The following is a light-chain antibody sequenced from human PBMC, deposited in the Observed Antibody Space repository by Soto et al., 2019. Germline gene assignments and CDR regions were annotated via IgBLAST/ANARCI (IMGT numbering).Light chain of an antibody. V-gene: IGKV3-15*01. CDR1: QSVSRN. CDR3: QQYNKWAYT. J-gene: IGKJ2*01. CDR2: GAS. Sequence: EIVMTQSPATLSVSPGERATLSCRASQSVSRNLAWYQQKPGQAPSLLIYGASTRATGIPARFSGSGSETEFTLTISSPQPEDFAVYYCQQYNKWAYTFGQGTNLEIK.